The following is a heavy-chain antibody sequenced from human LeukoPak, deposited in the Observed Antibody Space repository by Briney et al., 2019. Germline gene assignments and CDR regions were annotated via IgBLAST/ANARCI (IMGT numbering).Heavy chain of an antibody. J-gene: IGHJ6*03. D-gene: IGHD6-19*01. Sequence: GGSLRLSCAASGFAFSSFAMGWVRQSPGKGLEWLSTINGGGNTTFYADSVKGRFTISRDNSKNTLYLQMDSLRPDDTAIYYCTKELHVAVAVADYYYFYMGVWGRGTAVTAAS. CDR2: INGGGNTT. V-gene: IGHV3-23*01. CDR3: TKELHVAVAVADYYYFYMGV. CDR1: GFAFSSFA.